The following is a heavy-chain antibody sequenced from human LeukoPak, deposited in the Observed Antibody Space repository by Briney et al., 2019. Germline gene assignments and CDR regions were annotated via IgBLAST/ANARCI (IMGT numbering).Heavy chain of an antibody. CDR1: GFTFSRYG. CDR3: AKERGSNYYDSTGPDY. Sequence: GGSLRLSCAASGFTFSRYGMHWVRQAPGKGLEWVAVISYDGSNKYYADSVKGRFTISRDNSKNTLYLQMNSLRAEDTAVYYCAKERGSNYYDSTGPDYWGQGTLVTVSS. D-gene: IGHD3-22*01. J-gene: IGHJ4*02. V-gene: IGHV3-30*18. CDR2: ISYDGSNK.